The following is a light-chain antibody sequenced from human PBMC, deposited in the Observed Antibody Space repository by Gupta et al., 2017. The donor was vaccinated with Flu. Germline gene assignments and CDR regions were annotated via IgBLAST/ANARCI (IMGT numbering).Light chain of an antibody. CDR3: KQSYSTPWT. V-gene: IGKV1-39*01. CDR2: AAS. CDR1: QSISSY. J-gene: IGKJ1*01. Sequence: DIQMTHSPSSLSASVGDRVTITCRASQSISSYLNWYQQKPGKPPKLLIYAASSLQSGVPSRFSGSGSGTDFTLTISSLQAEDFATYYCKQSYSTPWTFGQGTKVEIK.